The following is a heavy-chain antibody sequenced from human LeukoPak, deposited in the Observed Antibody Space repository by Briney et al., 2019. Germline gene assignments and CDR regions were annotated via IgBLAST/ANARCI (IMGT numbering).Heavy chain of an antibody. J-gene: IGHJ4*02. CDR3: AKDHISLAGIAQCSSTSCLFDY. D-gene: IGHD2-2*01. CDR2: IRYDGSNK. CDR1: GFTFSSYG. Sequence: GGSLRLSCAASGFTFSSYGMHWVRQAPGKGLEWVAFIRYDGSNKYYADSVKGRFTISRDNSKNTLYLQMNSLRAEDTAVYYCAKDHISLAGIAQCSSTSCLFDYWGQGTLATVSS. V-gene: IGHV3-30*02.